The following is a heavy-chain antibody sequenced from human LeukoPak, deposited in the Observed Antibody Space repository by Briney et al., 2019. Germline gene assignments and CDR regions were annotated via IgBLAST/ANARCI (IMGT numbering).Heavy chain of an antibody. Sequence: PSETLSLTCTVSGGSISSGSFYWSWIRQPAGKGLEWIGRIYTSGSTNYNPSLKSRVTISVDTSKNQFSLKLSSVTAADTAVYYCARSTMETAMDRYYDYWGQGTLVTVSS. J-gene: IGHJ4*02. CDR3: ARSTMETAMDRYYDY. CDR1: GGSISSGSFY. V-gene: IGHV4-61*02. D-gene: IGHD5-18*01. CDR2: IYTSGST.